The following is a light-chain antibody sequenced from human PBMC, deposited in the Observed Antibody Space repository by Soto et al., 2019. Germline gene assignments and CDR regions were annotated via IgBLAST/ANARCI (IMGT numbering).Light chain of an antibody. J-gene: IGLJ3*02. CDR1: SSDVGGYNY. CDR3: SSYTSSSTRV. CDR2: EVS. Sequence: QSALTQPASVSGSPGQSITISCTGTSSDVGGYNYVSWYQQHPGKAPKLMIYEVSNRPSGVSNRFSGSKSGNTASLTISGLQAEDEADYYCSSYTSSSTRVXGGGXKLTVL. V-gene: IGLV2-14*01.